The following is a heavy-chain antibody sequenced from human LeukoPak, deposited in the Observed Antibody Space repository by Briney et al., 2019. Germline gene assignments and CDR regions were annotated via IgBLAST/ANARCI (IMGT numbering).Heavy chain of an antibody. CDR3: ARHRYSSSSYFDY. Sequence: SETLSLTCTVSGGSISSYYWSWIRQPPGKGLEWIGYIYYSGSTNYNPSLKSRVTISVDTSKSQFSLKLSSVTAADTAVYYCARHRYSSSSYFDYWGQGTLVTVSS. J-gene: IGHJ4*02. CDR1: GGSISSYY. V-gene: IGHV4-59*08. D-gene: IGHD6-6*01. CDR2: IYYSGST.